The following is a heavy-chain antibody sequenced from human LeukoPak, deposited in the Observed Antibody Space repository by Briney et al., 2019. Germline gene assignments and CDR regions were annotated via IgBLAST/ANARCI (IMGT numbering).Heavy chain of an antibody. J-gene: IGHJ4*02. D-gene: IGHD1-1*01. CDR2: IYPGDSDT. Sequence: GGSLQISCNVSGYYFTSYWIGWVRQLPGKGLECMGIIYPGDSDTRYSPSFQGQVTISADKSISTAYLQWSSLKASDTAMYYCARHETGPYFDYWGQGTLVTVSS. CDR3: ARHETGPYFDY. V-gene: IGHV5-51*01. CDR1: GYYFTSYW.